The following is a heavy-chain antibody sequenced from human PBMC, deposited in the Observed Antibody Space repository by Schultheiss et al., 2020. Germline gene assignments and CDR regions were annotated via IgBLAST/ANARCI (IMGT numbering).Heavy chain of an antibody. CDR1: GGSISSYY. V-gene: IGHV4-59*08. CDR2: IYYSGST. D-gene: IGHD3-9*01. J-gene: IGHJ4*02. CDR3: ARRVNDILTGYYTGSLDY. Sequence: SATLSLTCTVSGGSISSYYWSWVRQPPGKGLEWIGYIYYSGSTYYNPSLKSRVTISVDTSKNQFSLKLSSVTAADTAVYYCARRVNDILTGYYTGSLDYWGQGTLVNGYS.